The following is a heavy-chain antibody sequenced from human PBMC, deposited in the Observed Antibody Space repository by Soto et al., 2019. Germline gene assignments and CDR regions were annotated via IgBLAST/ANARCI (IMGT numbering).Heavy chain of an antibody. CDR2: IYYSGST. J-gene: IGHJ4*02. Sequence: QVQLQESGPGLVKPSQTLSLTCTVSGGSISSGGYYWSWIRQHPGKGLEWIGYIYYSGSTYYNPSLESRVTISADTPKNQFSLELSSVTAADTAVYYCANVITRLQSIDYWGQGTLVTVSS. CDR1: GGSISSGGYY. V-gene: IGHV4-31*03. CDR3: ANVITRLQSIDY. D-gene: IGHD4-4*01.